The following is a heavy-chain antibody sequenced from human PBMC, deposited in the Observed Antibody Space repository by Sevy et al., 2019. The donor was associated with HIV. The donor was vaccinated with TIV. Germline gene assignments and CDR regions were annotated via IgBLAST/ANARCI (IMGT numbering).Heavy chain of an antibody. CDR3: AREAPYCAGDCYEY. CDR1: GGSISSYY. D-gene: IGHD2-8*02. J-gene: IGHJ4*02. Sequence: SETLSLSCTVSGGSISSYYWNWIRQSAGKGLEWIGRVYPSGSTKYNPSLESRVTMSADTSKNQFSLELTSVTAADTAIYYCAREAPYCAGDCYEYWDKGILVTVSS. CDR2: VYPSGST. V-gene: IGHV4-4*07.